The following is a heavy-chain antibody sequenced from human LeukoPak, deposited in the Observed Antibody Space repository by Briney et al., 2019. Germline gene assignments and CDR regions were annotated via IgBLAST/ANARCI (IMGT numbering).Heavy chain of an antibody. V-gene: IGHV1-18*01. CDR2: ISAYNGNT. Sequence: ASVKVSCKASGYTFTSYGISWVRQAPGQGLEWMGWISAYNGNTNYAQKPQGRVTMATDTSTSTAYMELRSLRSDDTAVYYCARDSYCSSTSCQDYYYGMDVWGQGTTVTVSS. CDR3: ARDSYCSSTSCQDYYYGMDV. D-gene: IGHD2-2*01. J-gene: IGHJ6*02. CDR1: GYTFTSYG.